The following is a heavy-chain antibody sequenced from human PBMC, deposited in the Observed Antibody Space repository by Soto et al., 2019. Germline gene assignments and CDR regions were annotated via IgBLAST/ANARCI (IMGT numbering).Heavy chain of an antibody. D-gene: IGHD2-2*01. J-gene: IGHJ5*02. CDR3: ATSYWFDP. Sequence: QLQLQESGPGLVKPSETLSLTCTVPGGSISSRGYYWGWIRQRAGKGLEWIGTIYHSGSTYHNPSLKSRVAISADTSKNQFSLKLSSVAAADPAVYYCATSYWFDPWGQGTLVTVSS. V-gene: IGHV4-39*01. CDR1: GGSISSRGYY. CDR2: IYHSGST.